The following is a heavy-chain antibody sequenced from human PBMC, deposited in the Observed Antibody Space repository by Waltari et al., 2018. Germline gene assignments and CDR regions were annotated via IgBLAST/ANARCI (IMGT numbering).Heavy chain of an antibody. V-gene: IGHV3-21*01. CDR3: ATNYDILTGLRFDP. CDR1: GFTFSSYS. CDR2: ISSSSSYI. Sequence: EVQLVESGGGLVKPGGSLRLSCAASGFTFSSYSMNWFRTAPGKGLEWVSSISSSSSYIYYADSVKGRFTISRDNAKNSLYLQMNSLRAEDTAVYYCATNYDILTGLRFDPWGQGTLVTVSS. D-gene: IGHD3-9*01. J-gene: IGHJ5*02.